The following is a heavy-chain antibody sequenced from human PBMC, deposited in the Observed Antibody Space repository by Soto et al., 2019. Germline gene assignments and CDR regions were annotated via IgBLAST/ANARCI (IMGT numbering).Heavy chain of an antibody. CDR3: AMIVVVTATGHGAFDI. CDR1: GGTFSSYA. CDR2: IIPIFGTA. D-gene: IGHD2-21*02. V-gene: IGHV1-69*13. J-gene: IGHJ3*02. Sequence: SVKVSCKASGGTFSSYAISWVRQAPGQGLEWMGGIIPIFGTANYAQKFQGRVTITADEPTSTAYMELSSLRSEDTAVYYCAMIVVVTATGHGAFDIWAKGQWSPSPQ.